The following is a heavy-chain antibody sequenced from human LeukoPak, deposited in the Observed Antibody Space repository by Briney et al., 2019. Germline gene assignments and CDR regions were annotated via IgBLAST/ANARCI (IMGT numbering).Heavy chain of an antibody. CDR1: GGSFSGYY. J-gene: IGHJ4*02. CDR2: INHSGST. D-gene: IGHD1-7*01. CDR3: ARRAWNFADY. V-gene: IGHV4-34*01. Sequence: SETLSLTCAVYGGSFSGYYWSWIRQPPGKGLEWIGEINHSGSTNYNPSLKSRVTISVDTSKNQFSLKLSSVTAADTAVYYCARRAWNFADYWGQGTLVTVSS.